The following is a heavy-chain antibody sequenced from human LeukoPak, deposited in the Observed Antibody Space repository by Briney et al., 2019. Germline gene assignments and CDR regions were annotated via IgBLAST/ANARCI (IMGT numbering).Heavy chain of an antibody. D-gene: IGHD2-15*01. CDR2: IYTSGST. V-gene: IGHV4-61*02. J-gene: IGHJ4*02. CDR3: ARVDLRAAYFDY. CDR1: GGSISSSSYY. Sequence: SETLSLTCTVSGGSISSSSYYWSWIRQPAGKGLEWIGRIYTSGSTGYNPSLKSRVTMSVDTSKNQFSLKLSSVTAADTAVYYCARVDLRAAYFDYWGQGTLVTVSS.